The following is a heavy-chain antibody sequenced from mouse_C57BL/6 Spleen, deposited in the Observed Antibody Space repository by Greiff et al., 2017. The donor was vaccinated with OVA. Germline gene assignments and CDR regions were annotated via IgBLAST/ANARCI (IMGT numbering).Heavy chain of an antibody. CDR1: GYSITSGYY. V-gene: IGHV3-6*01. CDR3: ARGGAQAGYYAMDY. Sequence: EVKLVESGPGLVKPSQSLSLTCSVTGYSITSGYYWNWIRQFPGNKLEWMGYISYDGSNNYNPSLKNRISITRDTSKNQFFLKLNSVTTEDTATYYCARGGAQAGYYAMDYWGQGTSVTVSS. J-gene: IGHJ4*01. CDR2: ISYDGSN. D-gene: IGHD3-2*02.